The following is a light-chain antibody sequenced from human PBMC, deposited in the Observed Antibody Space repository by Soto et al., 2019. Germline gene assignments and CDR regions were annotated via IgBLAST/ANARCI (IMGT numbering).Light chain of an antibody. CDR2: EVN. J-gene: IGLJ1*01. CDR3: SSYTTSNTRQIV. CDR1: SSDVGGYNY. Sequence: QSALTQPPSASGSPGQSVTISCTGTSSDVGGYNYVSWFQHHPGKAPKLLIYEVNKRPSGVPDRFSGSKSDNTASLTISGLQPEDEADYYCSSYTTSNTRQIVFGTGTKLTVL. V-gene: IGLV2-8*01.